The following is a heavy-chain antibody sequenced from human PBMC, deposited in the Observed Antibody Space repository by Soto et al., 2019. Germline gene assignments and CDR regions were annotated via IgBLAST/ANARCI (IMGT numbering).Heavy chain of an antibody. Sequence: GGSLRLSCAASGFTFSSYCMHWVRQAPGKGLEWVAVIWYDGSNKYYADSVKGRFTISRDNSKNTLYLQMNSLRAEDTAVYYCARGLSGYLYYFDYWGQGTLVTVSS. V-gene: IGHV3-33*01. CDR3: ARGLSGYLYYFDY. J-gene: IGHJ4*02. CDR2: IWYDGSNK. D-gene: IGHD3-3*01. CDR1: GFTFSSYC.